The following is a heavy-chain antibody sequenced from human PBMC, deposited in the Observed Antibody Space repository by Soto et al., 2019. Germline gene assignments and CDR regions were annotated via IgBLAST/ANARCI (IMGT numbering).Heavy chain of an antibody. CDR3: TTHPSLSGSYFLIDYYGMDV. D-gene: IGHD1-26*01. CDR1: GFTFSNAW. CDR2: IKSKTDGGTT. V-gene: IGHV3-15*07. Sequence: PGGSLRLSCAASGFTFSNAWMNWVRQAPGKGLEWVGRIKSKTDGGTTDYAAPVKGRFTISRDDSKNTLYLQMNSLKTEDTAVYYCTTHPSLSGSYFLIDYYGMDVWGQGTTVTVSS. J-gene: IGHJ6*02.